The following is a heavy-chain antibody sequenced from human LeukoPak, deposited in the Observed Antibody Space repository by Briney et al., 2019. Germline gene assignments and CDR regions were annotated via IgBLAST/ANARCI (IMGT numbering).Heavy chain of an antibody. Sequence: GVSLRLSCAASGFTFSSYGMRWVRQAPGKGLEWVSAISGSGGSTYYADSVKGRFTISRDNSKNTLYLQMNSLRAEDTAVYYCAKDLSSLINYYDSSGYFNFDYWGQGTLVTVSS. CDR1: GFTFSSYG. D-gene: IGHD3-22*01. CDR3: AKDLSSLINYYDSSGYFNFDY. V-gene: IGHV3-23*01. CDR2: ISGSGGST. J-gene: IGHJ4*02.